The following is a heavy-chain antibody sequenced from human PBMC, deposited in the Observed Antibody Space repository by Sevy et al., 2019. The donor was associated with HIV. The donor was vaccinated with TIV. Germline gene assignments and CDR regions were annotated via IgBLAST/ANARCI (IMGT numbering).Heavy chain of an antibody. J-gene: IGHJ5*02. Sequence: GGSLRLSCAASGFTFDDYAMHWVRQAPGKGLEWVSGISWNSGSIGYADSVKGRFTISTDNAKNSLYLQMNSLRAEDTALYYCATSPRYDILTGSFDPWGQGTLVTVSS. V-gene: IGHV3-9*01. CDR1: GFTFDDYA. CDR2: ISWNSGSI. D-gene: IGHD3-9*01. CDR3: ATSPRYDILTGSFDP.